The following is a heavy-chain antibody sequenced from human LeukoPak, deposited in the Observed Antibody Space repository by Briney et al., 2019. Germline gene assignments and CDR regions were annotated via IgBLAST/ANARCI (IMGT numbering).Heavy chain of an antibody. Sequence: PAGSLLRLSSAAGFTSFSYYAMCFVQAPGKGLEWVANIKQDGSEKYYVDSVKGRFTISRDNAKNSLYLQMNSLRAEDTAVSQCSRNVTESGVTFDSWSQGTLVTVSS. V-gene: IGHV3-7*05. D-gene: IGHD3-10*01. CDR2: IKQDGSEK. CDR1: GFTSFSYY. CDR3: SRNVTESGVTFDS. J-gene: IGHJ4*02.